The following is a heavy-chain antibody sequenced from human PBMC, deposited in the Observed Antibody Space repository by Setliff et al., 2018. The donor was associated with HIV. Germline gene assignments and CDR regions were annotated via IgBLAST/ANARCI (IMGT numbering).Heavy chain of an antibody. Sequence: PSETLSLTCAVYGGSFSGYYWSWIRQPPGKGLEWIGEINHSGSTNYNPSLKSRVTISVDTSKNQFSLKLSSVTAADTAVYYCARQITMVRGVYQSYYYYYMDVWGKGTTVTVSS. CDR1: GGSFSGYY. CDR2: INHSGST. V-gene: IGHV4-34*01. J-gene: IGHJ6*03. CDR3: ARQITMVRGVYQSYYYYYMDV. D-gene: IGHD3-10*01.